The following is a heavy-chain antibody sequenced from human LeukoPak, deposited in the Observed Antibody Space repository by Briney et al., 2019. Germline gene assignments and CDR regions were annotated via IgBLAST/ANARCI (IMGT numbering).Heavy chain of an antibody. CDR2: IYHSGST. CDR3: ARYYSGSYGRYDY. Sequence: KPSETLSLTCAVSGYSISSGYYWGWIRQPPGKGLEWIGSIYHSGSTYYNPSLKSRVTISVDTSKNQFSLKLSSVTAADTAVYYCARYYSGSYGRYDYWGQGTLVTVSS. V-gene: IGHV4-38-2*01. J-gene: IGHJ4*02. CDR1: GYSISSGYY. D-gene: IGHD1-26*01.